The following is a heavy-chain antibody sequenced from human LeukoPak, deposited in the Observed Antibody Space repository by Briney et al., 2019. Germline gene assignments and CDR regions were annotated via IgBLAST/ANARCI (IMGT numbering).Heavy chain of an antibody. Sequence: ASETLSLTCTVSGGSISSGSYYWSWIRQPPGRGLEWIGEINHSGSTNYNPSLKSRVTISVDTSKNQFSLKLSSVTAADTAVYYCARGGGYYGSGRRGNFQHWGQGTLVTVSS. CDR2: INHSGST. CDR3: ARGGGYYGSGRRGNFQH. V-gene: IGHV4-39*07. J-gene: IGHJ1*01. D-gene: IGHD3-10*01. CDR1: GGSISSGSYY.